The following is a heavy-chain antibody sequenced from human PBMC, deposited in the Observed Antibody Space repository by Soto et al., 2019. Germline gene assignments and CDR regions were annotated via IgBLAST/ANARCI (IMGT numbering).Heavy chain of an antibody. CDR3: ARDYYYDSSGYYKTRAAFDI. D-gene: IGHD3-22*01. V-gene: IGHV4-31*03. CDR1: GGSIGSGCGY. J-gene: IGHJ3*02. Sequence: SETMSLTCRVSGGSIGSGCGYWSRKRQHPGKGLEWIGNIYYSGSTYYNPSLKSRVTISVDTSKNQFSLKLSSVTAADTAVYYCARDYYYDSSGYYKTRAAFDIWGQGTMVTVSS. CDR2: IYYSGST.